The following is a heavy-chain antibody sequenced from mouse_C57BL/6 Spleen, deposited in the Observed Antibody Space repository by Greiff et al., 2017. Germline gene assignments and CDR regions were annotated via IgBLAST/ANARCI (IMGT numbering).Heavy chain of an antibody. CDR2: ISSGSSTI. Sequence: EVKLMESGGGLVKPGGSLKLSCAASGFTFSDYGMHWVRQAPEKGLEWVAYISSGSSTIYYADTVKGRFPLSRDNAKNTLFLQMTSLRSEDTAMYYCARKTAQATLDYWGQGTTLTVSS. CDR1: GFTFSDYG. CDR3: ARKTAQATLDY. D-gene: IGHD3-2*02. V-gene: IGHV5-17*01. J-gene: IGHJ2*01.